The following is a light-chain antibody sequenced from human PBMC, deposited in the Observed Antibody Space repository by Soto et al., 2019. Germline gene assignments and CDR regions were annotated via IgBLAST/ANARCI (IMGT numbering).Light chain of an antibody. Sequence: QSALTQPASVSGSPGQSITISCTGTSSDIGSYNYVSWYQQHPGKAPKLIIYDVSNRPSGVSYRFSGSKSVNTASLTISGLQAEDEADYYCSSFTTSSTLVFGEGTKLTVL. CDR3: SSFTTSSTLV. V-gene: IGLV2-14*03. CDR1: SSDIGSYNY. J-gene: IGLJ2*01. CDR2: DVS.